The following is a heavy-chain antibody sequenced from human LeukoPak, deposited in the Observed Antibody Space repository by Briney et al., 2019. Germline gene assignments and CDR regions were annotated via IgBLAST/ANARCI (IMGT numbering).Heavy chain of an antibody. V-gene: IGHV3-30*03. Sequence: GGSLRLSCAASGFTFSSYGMHWVRQAPGKGLEWVAVISYDGSNKYYADSVTGRFTISRDNSKNTLYLQMSSLRAEDTAVYYCARDSGSYSYYYYGMDVWGQGTTVTVSS. CDR3: ARDSGSYSYYYYGMDV. CDR2: ISYDGSNK. D-gene: IGHD1-26*01. J-gene: IGHJ6*02. CDR1: GFTFSSYG.